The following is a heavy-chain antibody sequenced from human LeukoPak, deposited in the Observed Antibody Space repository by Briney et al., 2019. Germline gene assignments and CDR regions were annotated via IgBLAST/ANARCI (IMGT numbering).Heavy chain of an antibody. V-gene: IGHV3-23*01. CDR1: GFTFSNYA. CDR2: ISGGGEGT. D-gene: IGHD1-26*01. Sequence: PGGSLRLSCAASGFTFSNYAMNWVRQAPGKGLEWVSGISGGGEGTFYADSVKGRFTISRDISKSTLFLQMNSLRVEDTAVYYCVKATGSYPSNPFDYWGQGTLVTVSS. J-gene: IGHJ4*02. CDR3: VKATGSYPSNPFDY.